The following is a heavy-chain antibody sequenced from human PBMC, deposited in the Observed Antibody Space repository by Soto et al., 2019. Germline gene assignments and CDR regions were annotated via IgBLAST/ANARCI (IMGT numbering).Heavy chain of an antibody. CDR2: IYYSGST. V-gene: IGHV4-39*01. D-gene: IGHD3-10*01. Sequence: SETLSLTCTVSGGSISSSSYYWGWIRQPPGKGLEWIGSIYYSGSTYYNPSLKSRVTISVDTSKNQFSLKLSSVTAADTAVYYCARLGLWFGELPTRLMDVWGQGTTVTVSS. J-gene: IGHJ6*02. CDR1: GGSISSSSYY. CDR3: ARLGLWFGELPTRLMDV.